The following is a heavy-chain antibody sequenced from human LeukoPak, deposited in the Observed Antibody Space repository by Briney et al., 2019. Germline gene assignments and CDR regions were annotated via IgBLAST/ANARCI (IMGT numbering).Heavy chain of an antibody. V-gene: IGHV3-7*03. Sequence: PGGSLRLSCAASGLTFSRHWMTWVRQAPGKGLEWVANIKHDGSEKNYVDSVKGRFTISRDNAKNSLYLQMNSLRAEDTAVYYCATPLDYYERSDSHQGGDWGQGTLVTVSS. CDR2: IKHDGSEK. CDR3: ATPLDYYERSDSHQGGD. D-gene: IGHD3-22*01. CDR1: GLTFSRHW. J-gene: IGHJ4*02.